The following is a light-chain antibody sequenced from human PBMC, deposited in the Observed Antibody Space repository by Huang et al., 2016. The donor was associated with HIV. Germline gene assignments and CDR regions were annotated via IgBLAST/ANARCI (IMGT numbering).Light chain of an antibody. CDR1: QNITRS. CDR2: AAS. Sequence: DIQMTQSPPSLSASVGDRVTFTCRASQNITRSLNWYQQKPGRAPKLVLYAASTWEIGVPSRFSGSGSGSHFTLSIKNLQPEDFATYYCQQSFNIPRTFG. J-gene: IGKJ1*01. V-gene: IGKV1-39*01. CDR3: QQSFNIPRT.